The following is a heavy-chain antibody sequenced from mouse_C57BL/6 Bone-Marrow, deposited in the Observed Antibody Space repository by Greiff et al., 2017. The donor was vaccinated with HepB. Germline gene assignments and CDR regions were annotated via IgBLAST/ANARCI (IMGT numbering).Heavy chain of an antibody. D-gene: IGHD4-1*01. CDR1: GFTFSSYA. CDR3: ARDWDGGFAY. V-gene: IGHV5-4*01. CDR2: ISDGGSYT. Sequence: DVMLVESGGGLVKPGGSLKLSCAASGFTFSSYAMSWVRQTPEKRLEWVATISDGGSYTYYPDNVKGRFTISRDNAKNNLYLQMSHLKSEDTAMYYWARDWDGGFAYWGQGTLATVSA. J-gene: IGHJ3*01.